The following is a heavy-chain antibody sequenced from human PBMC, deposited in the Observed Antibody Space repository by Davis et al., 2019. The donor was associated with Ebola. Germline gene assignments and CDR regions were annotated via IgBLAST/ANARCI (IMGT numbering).Heavy chain of an antibody. CDR1: GFTFSSYV. D-gene: IGHD6-19*01. CDR3: AKPRYSSGWQRFDY. J-gene: IGHJ4*02. Sequence: PGGSLRLSCAASGFTFSSYVMSWVRQAPGKGLEWVSAISGSGGSTYYADSVKGRFTISRDNSKNTLYLQMNSLRAEDTAVYYCAKPRYSSGWQRFDYWGQGTLVTVSS. CDR2: ISGSGGST. V-gene: IGHV3-23*01.